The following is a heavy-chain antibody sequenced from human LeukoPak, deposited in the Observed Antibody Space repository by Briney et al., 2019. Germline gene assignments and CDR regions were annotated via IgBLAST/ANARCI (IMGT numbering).Heavy chain of an antibody. Sequence: SETLSLTCTVSGGSISSSGFYWDWIRQSPGKGLEWIGSISQSGTTYYNPPLKSRVAIFVDTSKSQFSLRLSSVTAADTAVYYCARGYYFDYWGQGTLVTVSS. CDR3: ARGYYFDY. V-gene: IGHV4-39*07. CDR2: ISQSGTT. CDR1: GGSISSSGFY. J-gene: IGHJ4*02.